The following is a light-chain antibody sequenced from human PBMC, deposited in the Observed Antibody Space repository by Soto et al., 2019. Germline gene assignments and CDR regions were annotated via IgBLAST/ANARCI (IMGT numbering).Light chain of an antibody. CDR3: QQYGSSPIT. CDR1: QSVGSSY. J-gene: IGKJ4*01. CDR2: GAS. V-gene: IGKV3-20*01. Sequence: EIVLTQSPGTLSVSPGERATLSCRASQSVGSSYLAWYQQKPGQAPRLLIYGASSRATGIPDRFSGSGSGTDVTLTISRLEPEDFAVYYCQQYGSSPITFGVGTKVEIK.